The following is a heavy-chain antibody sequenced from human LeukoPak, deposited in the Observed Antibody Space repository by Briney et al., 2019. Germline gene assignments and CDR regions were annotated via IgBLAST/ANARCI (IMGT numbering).Heavy chain of an antibody. D-gene: IGHD4-17*01. CDR1: GGSISSYY. CDR3: ASLTTVTQGYFDS. CDR2: IYYSGST. V-gene: IGHV4-59*08. Sequence: SEALSLTCTVSGGSISSYYWSWIRQPPGKGLEWIGYIYYSGSTNYNPSLKSRLTISVDTSKNQFSLKLSSVTATDTAVYYCASLTTVTQGYFDSWGQGTLVTVSS. J-gene: IGHJ4*02.